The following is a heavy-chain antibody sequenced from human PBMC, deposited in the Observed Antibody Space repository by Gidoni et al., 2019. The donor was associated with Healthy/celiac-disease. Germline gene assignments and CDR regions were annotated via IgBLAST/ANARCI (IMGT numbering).Heavy chain of an antibody. D-gene: IGHD3-16*01. CDR2: IDPSDSYT. J-gene: IGHJ5*02. Sequence: EAQLVHCGAGAKKPGESRRISCKGSGYSFTRYWSRWLRQMPVKGLEWMGRIDPSDSYTNYGPSFQGHVTISADKTISTAYLQWSSLKASDTAMYYCASSGLGEFVPWGQGTLVTVSS. CDR3: ASSGLGEFVP. CDR1: GYSFTRYW. V-gene: IGHV5-10-1*03.